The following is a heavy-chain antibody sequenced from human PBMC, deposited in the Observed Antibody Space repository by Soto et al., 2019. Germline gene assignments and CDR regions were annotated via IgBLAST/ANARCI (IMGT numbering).Heavy chain of an antibody. CDR2: IYHSGST. J-gene: IGHJ5*02. CDR3: ARVPGP. CDR1: GGSISSGGYS. D-gene: IGHD7-27*01. Sequence: SETLSLTCAVSGGSISSGGYSWSWIRQPPGKGPEWIGYIYHSGSTYYNPSLKSRVTISVDRSKNQFSLKLSSVTAADTAVYYCARVPGPWGQGTLVPVSS. V-gene: IGHV4-30-2*01.